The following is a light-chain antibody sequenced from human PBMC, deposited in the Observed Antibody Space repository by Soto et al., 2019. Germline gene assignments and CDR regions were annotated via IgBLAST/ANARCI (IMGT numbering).Light chain of an antibody. CDR3: CSYAGSSTWV. Sequence: QSALTQPASVSGSPGQSITISCTGTSSDVGSYNLVSWYQHHPGKAPKLMIYEGNKRASGVSNRFSGSKSGITASLTISGLQAEDEADYYCCSYAGSSTWVFGGGTKLTVL. J-gene: IGLJ3*02. CDR1: SSDVGSYNL. CDR2: EGN. V-gene: IGLV2-23*01.